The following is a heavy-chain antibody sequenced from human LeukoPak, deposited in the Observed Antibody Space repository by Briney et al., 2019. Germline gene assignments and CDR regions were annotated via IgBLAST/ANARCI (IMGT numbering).Heavy chain of an antibody. D-gene: IGHD3-22*01. CDR3: ARAYDSSGYPLVGY. CDR1: GFTFSSYA. V-gene: IGHV3-30-3*01. J-gene: IGHJ4*02. Sequence: GGSLRLSCAASGFTFSSYAMSWVRQAPGKGLEWVAVISYDGSNKYYADSVKGRFTISRDNSKNTLYLQMNSLRAEDTAVYYCARAYDSSGYPLVGYWGQGTLVTVSS. CDR2: ISYDGSNK.